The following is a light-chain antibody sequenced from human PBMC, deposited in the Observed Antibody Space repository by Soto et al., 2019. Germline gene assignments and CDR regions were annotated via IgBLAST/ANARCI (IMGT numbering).Light chain of an antibody. CDR2: AAS. CDR3: QQSHSTWT. J-gene: IGKJ1*01. CDR1: QSISFY. V-gene: IGKV1-39*01. Sequence: DIQMTQSPSSLSASVVDIVTITCRASQSISFYLNWYQQKPGNAPKVLIYAASNLQSGVPSRFSGSGSGTDFNLTISSLQPEDSATYYCQQSHSTWTLGQGTQVDIK.